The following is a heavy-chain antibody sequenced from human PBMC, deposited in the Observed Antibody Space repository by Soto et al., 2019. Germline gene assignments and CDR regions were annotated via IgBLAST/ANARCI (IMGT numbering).Heavy chain of an antibody. Sequence: QVQLVQSGAEVKKPGSSVKVSCKASAGTFSSYTISWVRQAHGQGLEWMGRIIPILGIANYAQKFQGRVTITADKSTSTAYMDLSSLRSEDTAMYYCAGDRGGYSDYVQEDYWGQGTLVTVSS. J-gene: IGHJ4*02. V-gene: IGHV1-69*08. CDR2: IIPILGIA. CDR1: AGTFSSYT. D-gene: IGHD5-12*01. CDR3: AGDRGGYSDYVQEDY.